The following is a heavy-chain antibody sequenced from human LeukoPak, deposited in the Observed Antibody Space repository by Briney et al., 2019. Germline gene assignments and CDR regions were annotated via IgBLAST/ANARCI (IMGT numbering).Heavy chain of an antibody. Sequence: GGSLTLSCAASGFVFGDYYMTWIRQAPGKGLEWISYINNRGSSIYYADSVKGRFTISRDNAKNSLYLQMNSLRVEDTAVYYCARGRQLGLYFDYWGQGTLLTVSS. V-gene: IGHV3-11*04. CDR1: GFVFGDYY. D-gene: IGHD6-13*01. J-gene: IGHJ4*02. CDR3: ARGRQLGLYFDY. CDR2: INNRGSSI.